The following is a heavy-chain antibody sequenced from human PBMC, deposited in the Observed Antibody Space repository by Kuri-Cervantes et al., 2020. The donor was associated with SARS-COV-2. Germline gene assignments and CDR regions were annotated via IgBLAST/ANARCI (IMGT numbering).Heavy chain of an antibody. CDR3: ARKSGTYYFFDS. CDR1: GYAFNNYG. V-gene: IGHV1-69*13. Sequence: SVKVSCKASGYAFNNYGINWVRQAPGQGLEWMGAIIPNFGPATYAPKFRGRVTITADGAATTAYMELSSLTSEDTAVYYCARKSGTYYFFDSWGQGTLVTVSS. J-gene: IGHJ4*02. D-gene: IGHD1-26*01. CDR2: IIPNFGPA.